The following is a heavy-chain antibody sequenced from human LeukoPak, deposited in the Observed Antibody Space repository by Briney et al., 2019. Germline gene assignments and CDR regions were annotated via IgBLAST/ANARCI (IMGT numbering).Heavy chain of an antibody. J-gene: IGHJ4*02. Sequence: GGSLRLSCAASGFTFSSYWISWVRQAPRKGLAWVANIKQDGSEKYYVDSVKDLFTISRDNAKNSLYLQMNSLRAEDTAVYYCARERRGYFDYWGQGTLVTVSS. D-gene: IGHD4-17*01. CDR3: ARERRGYFDY. CDR2: IKQDGSEK. CDR1: GFTFSSYW. V-gene: IGHV3-7*01.